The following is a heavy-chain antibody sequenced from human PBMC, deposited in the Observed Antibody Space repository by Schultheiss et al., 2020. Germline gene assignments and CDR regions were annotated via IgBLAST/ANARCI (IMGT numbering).Heavy chain of an antibody. V-gene: IGHV1-8*01. CDR1: GYTFTSYD. CDR2: INPNSGGT. Sequence: ASVKVSCKASGYTFTSYDINWVRQATGQGLEWMGWINPNSGGTNYAQKFQGRVTMTRDTSISTAYMELTSLRSEDTAVYYCARRYCSSTSWSKGCNWFDPWGQGTLVTVSS. J-gene: IGHJ5*02. CDR3: ARRYCSSTSWSKGCNWFDP. D-gene: IGHD2-2*01.